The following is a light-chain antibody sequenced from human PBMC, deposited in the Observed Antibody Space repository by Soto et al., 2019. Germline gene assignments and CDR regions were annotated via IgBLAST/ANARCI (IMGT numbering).Light chain of an antibody. CDR3: QQYGSSGT. J-gene: IGKJ1*01. CDR2: GAS. CDR1: QSVSNNY. V-gene: IGKV3-20*01. Sequence: IRVTQSPATLAVSPRERATLSCRASQSVSNNYLAWYQQKPGQAPRLLIYGASNRATGIPDRFSGSGSGTDFTLTISRLEPEDFAVYYCQQYGSSGTFGQRTNVDI.